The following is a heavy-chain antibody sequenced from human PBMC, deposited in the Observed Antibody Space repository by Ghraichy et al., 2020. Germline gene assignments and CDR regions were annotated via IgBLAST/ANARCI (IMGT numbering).Heavy chain of an antibody. J-gene: IGHJ4*02. V-gene: IGHV4-39*01. Sequence: SQTLSLTCTVSGGSISSSSYYWGCIRQPPGKGLEWIGSIYYSGSTYYNPSLKSRVTISVDTSKNQFSLKLSSVTAADTAVYYCARLHRGMVVSPFDYWGQGTLVTVSS. CDR1: GGSISSSSYY. CDR3: ARLHRGMVVSPFDY. CDR2: IYYSGST. D-gene: IGHD2-21*01.